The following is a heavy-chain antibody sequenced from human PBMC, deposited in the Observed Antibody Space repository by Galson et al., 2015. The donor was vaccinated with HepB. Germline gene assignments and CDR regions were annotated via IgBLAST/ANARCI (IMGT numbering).Heavy chain of an antibody. Sequence: SLRLSCAASGFTFRDYYLTWLRQAPGKGLEWLSYISNSGSHTYYPDSVKGRFTISRDNARNSLFLQINSLRADDTAVYYCARAFRDAFDIWGQGTVVTVSS. J-gene: IGHJ3*02. D-gene: IGHD2-21*01. CDR1: GFTFRDYY. CDR2: ISNSGSHT. CDR3: ARAFRDAFDI. V-gene: IGHV3-11*05.